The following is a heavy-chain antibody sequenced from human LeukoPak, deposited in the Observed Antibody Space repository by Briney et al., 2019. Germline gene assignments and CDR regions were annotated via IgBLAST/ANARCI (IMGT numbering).Heavy chain of an antibody. D-gene: IGHD6-6*01. CDR3: ARAYSSSSGRDAFDS. J-gene: IGHJ3*02. Sequence: GGSLRLSCAASGFTFNSYNMSWVRQAPGKGLEWVSYISSSSSTIYYADSVKGRFTISRDSAKTSLFLQMNSLRDEGTAVYYCARAYSSSSGRDAFDSWGLGTLVTVSS. CDR1: GFTFNSYN. V-gene: IGHV3-48*02. CDR2: ISSSSSTI.